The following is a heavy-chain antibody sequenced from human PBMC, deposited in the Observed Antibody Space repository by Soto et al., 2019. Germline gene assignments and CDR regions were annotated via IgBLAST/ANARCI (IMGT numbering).Heavy chain of an antibody. Sequence: GGSLRLSCAASAFTFNNYAMSWVRQAPGKGLEWVSGIGGSGRTTYYADSVKGRFTISRDNANNTLFLQMNSLRAEDTAVYYCAKSRYSDSSGQFYDYWGQGTLVTVSS. CDR1: AFTFNNYA. D-gene: IGHD3-22*01. V-gene: IGHV3-23*01. J-gene: IGHJ4*02. CDR3: AKSRYSDSSGQFYDY. CDR2: IGGSGRTT.